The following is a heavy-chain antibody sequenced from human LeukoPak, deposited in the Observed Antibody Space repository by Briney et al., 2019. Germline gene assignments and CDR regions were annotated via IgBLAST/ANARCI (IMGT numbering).Heavy chain of an antibody. D-gene: IGHD3-10*01. V-gene: IGHV4-34*01. J-gene: IGHJ4*02. CDR1: GGSFSGYY. CDR3: ARVSRYYGSGSYYNPYYFDY. Sequence: PSETLSLTCAVYGGSFSGYYWSWIRQPPGKGLEWIGEINHSGSTNYNPSLKSRVTISVDTSKNQFSLKLSSVTAADTAVYYCARVSRYYGSGSYYNPYYFDYWGQGTLVTVSS. CDR2: INHSGST.